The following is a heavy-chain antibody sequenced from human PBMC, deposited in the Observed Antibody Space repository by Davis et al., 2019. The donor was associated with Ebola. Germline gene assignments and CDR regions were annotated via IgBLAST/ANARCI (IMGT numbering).Heavy chain of an antibody. Sequence: GSLRLSCTVSGGSISNYYWSWIRQPPGKGLEFIGHISYSGSTNYNPSLKSRVTISVDTSKSQFSLKLNSVTAADTAVYYCARNLHESGGYPLYYDYWGQGTLVTVSS. D-gene: IGHD3-22*01. CDR3: ARNLHESGGYPLYYDY. J-gene: IGHJ4*02. CDR1: GGSISNYY. V-gene: IGHV4-59*01. CDR2: ISYSGST.